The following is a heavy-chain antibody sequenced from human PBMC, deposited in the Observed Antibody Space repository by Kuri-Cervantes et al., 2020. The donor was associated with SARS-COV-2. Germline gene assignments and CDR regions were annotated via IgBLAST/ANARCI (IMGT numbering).Heavy chain of an antibody. D-gene: IGHD3-3*01. Sequence: ASVKVSCKASGYTFTGYYMHWVRQAPGQGLEWMGWINPNSGGTNYAQKLQGRVTMTTDTSTSTAYMELRSLRSDDTAVYYCASPMEWFAPTNAFDIWGQGTMVTVSS. J-gene: IGHJ3*02. CDR2: INPNSGGT. CDR3: ASPMEWFAPTNAFDI. V-gene: IGHV1-2*02. CDR1: GYTFTGYY.